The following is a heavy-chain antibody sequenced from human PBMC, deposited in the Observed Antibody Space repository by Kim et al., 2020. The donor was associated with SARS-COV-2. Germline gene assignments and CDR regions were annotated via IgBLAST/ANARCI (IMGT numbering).Heavy chain of an antibody. Sequence: SETLSLTCAVYGGSFSGYYWSWIRQPPGTGMEWIGEINHSGSTNYNQSLKSRVTISVDTSTNQFSLKLSPVTAADTAVDLYARGRYDFWIGSYTSMDVWG. J-gene: IGHJ6*01. CDR2: INHSGST. CDR1: GGSFSGYY. D-gene: IGHD3-3*01. V-gene: IGHV4-34*01. CDR3: ARGRYDFWIGSYTSMDV.